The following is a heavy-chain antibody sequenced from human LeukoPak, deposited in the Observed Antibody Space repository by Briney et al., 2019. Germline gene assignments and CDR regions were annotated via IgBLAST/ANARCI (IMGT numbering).Heavy chain of an antibody. CDR1: GFTFDDYG. D-gene: IGHD7-27*01. Sequence: GGSLRLSCAASGFTFDDYGMSWVRQAPGKGLEWVSGINWNGGSTGYADSVRGRFTISRDNAKNSLYLQMNSLRAEDTALYHCARVLLGNYFDYWGQGTLVTVSS. V-gene: IGHV3-20*01. CDR3: ARVLLGNYFDY. CDR2: INWNGGST. J-gene: IGHJ4*02.